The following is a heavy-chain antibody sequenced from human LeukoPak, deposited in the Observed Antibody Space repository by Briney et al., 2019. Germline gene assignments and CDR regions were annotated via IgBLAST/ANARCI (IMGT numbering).Heavy chain of an antibody. CDR2: IRYDGSNK. V-gene: IGHV3-30*02. J-gene: IGHJ3*02. D-gene: IGHD3-16*01. CDR1: GFTLSNHD. CDR3: AELGLDAFDI. Sequence: QAGGSLRLSCAASGFTLSNHDIHWVRQPPGRGLEWVAFIRYDGSNKYYADSVKGRFTISRDNSKNTLYLQMNSLRAEDTAVYYCAELGLDAFDIWGQGTMVTVSS.